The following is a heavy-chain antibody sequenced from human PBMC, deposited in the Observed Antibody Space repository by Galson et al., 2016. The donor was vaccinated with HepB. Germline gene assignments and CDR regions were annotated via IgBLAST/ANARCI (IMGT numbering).Heavy chain of an antibody. J-gene: IGHJ3*02. D-gene: IGHD1-1*01. V-gene: IGHV3-30*18. Sequence: SLRLSCAASGFTFSAYGMHWVRQAPGKGLEWVAVISYDGSNRYYADSVKGRFTISSDNSKNTLYLRMSSLRAEDTAVYYCVKDRGWGYTSNAFDIWGQGTMVTVSS. CDR1: GFTFSAYG. CDR3: VKDRGWGYTSNAFDI. CDR2: ISYDGSNR.